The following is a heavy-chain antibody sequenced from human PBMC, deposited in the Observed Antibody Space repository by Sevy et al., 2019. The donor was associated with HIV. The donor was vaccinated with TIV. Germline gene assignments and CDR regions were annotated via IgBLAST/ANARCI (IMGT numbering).Heavy chain of an antibody. CDR1: GDTFSTSP. Sequence: SSVKVSCKASGDTFSTSPINWVRQAPGQGLEWMGGIIPLFGTTKYAQKFQGRVRIIADESTSTAFLEMNNLRSEDTAVYYCARTDYYDSSGYFYFDYWGHGTLVTVSS. V-gene: IGHV1-69*13. D-gene: IGHD3-22*01. CDR3: ARTDYYDSSGYFYFDY. CDR2: IIPLFGTT. J-gene: IGHJ4*01.